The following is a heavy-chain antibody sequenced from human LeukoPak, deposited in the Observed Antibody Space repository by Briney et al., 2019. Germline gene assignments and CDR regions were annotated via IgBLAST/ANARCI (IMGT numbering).Heavy chain of an antibody. D-gene: IGHD4-17*01. CDR2: IIPIFGTA. V-gene: IGHV1-69*01. J-gene: IGHJ4*02. Sequence: SVKVSCKASEGPFRIYGFKWVRQAPGQGLEWMGGIIPIFGTANYAQKFQGRVTITADESTSTAYMELSSLRSEDTAVYYCASLGGGSTVTTYLNYWGQGTLVTVSS. CDR1: EGPFRIYG. CDR3: ASLGGGSTVTTYLNY.